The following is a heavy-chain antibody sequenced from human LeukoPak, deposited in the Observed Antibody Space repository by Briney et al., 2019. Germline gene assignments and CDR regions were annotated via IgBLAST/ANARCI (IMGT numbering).Heavy chain of an antibody. CDR2: ISSSSSYI. CDR1: GFTFSSYS. CDR3: ERGGRNGVAPGAFDI. D-gene: IGHD3-3*01. Sequence: PGGSLRLSCAASGFTFSSYSMNWVRQAPGKGLEWVSSISSSSSYIYYADSVKGRFTISRDNAKNSLYLQMNSLRAEDTAVYYCERGGRNGVAPGAFDIWGQGTMVTVSS. J-gene: IGHJ3*02. V-gene: IGHV3-21*01.